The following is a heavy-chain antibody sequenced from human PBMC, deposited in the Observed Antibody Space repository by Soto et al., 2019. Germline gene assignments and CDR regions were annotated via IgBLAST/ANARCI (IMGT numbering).Heavy chain of an antibody. CDR2: SHPSDDSA. CDR1: GYTFSSDW. J-gene: IGHJ5*01. Sequence: GESQKISCNASGYTFSSDWSSWVRQMPGKVLECVVTSHPSDDSADYGLSFGGNVSISVGKSINTVFLQWSNLTTADTAMYFCARRFRDACPWYGVHWRDPCGQGTLGVVSS. V-gene: IGHV5-10-1*01. D-gene: IGHD4-17*01. CDR3: ARRFRDACPWYGVHWRDP.